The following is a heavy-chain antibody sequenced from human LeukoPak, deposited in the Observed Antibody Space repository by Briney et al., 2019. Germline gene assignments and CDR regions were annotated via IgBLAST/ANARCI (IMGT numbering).Heavy chain of an antibody. CDR3: ASDARRDGHNYAFDY. J-gene: IGHJ4*02. D-gene: IGHD5-24*01. Sequence: GGSLRLSCAASGFTFSSYAMSWVREAPGKGGEWVSAISGSGGGTYYADSVKGRFTISRDNSKNTLYLQMNRLSADDTAVSSCASDARRDGHNYAFDYWGQGTPVTVSS. CDR2: ISGSGGGT. V-gene: IGHV3-23*01. CDR1: GFTFSSYA.